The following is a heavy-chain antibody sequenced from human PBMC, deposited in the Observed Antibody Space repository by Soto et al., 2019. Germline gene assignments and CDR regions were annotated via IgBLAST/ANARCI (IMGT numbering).Heavy chain of an antibody. CDR1: GGSFSANY. V-gene: IGHV4-34*01. Sequence: PSETLSLTCGIYGGSFSANYWSWIRQSPGKGLEWLGEINHAGSTDYNPSLKSRVTMTRDTSISTAYMELSRLRSDDTAVYYCARGRRSGYDEFDYWGQGTLVTVSS. CDR3: ARGRRSGYDEFDY. D-gene: IGHD5-12*01. CDR2: INHAGST. J-gene: IGHJ4*02.